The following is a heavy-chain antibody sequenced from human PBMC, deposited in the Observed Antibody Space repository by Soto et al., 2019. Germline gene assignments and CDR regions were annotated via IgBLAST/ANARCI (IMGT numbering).Heavy chain of an antibody. D-gene: IGHD3-16*01. Sequence: EVQLVESGGDLVQPGGSLRLSCAASGLTFSRYWMHWVRQAPVKGLVWVSRINADGSTTTYADSVKGRFTISRDNAKDTLYLQMNSLSAEDTAVYFWARTIYDYIWGSTGVSYCYYMDVWGKGTTVTVSS. CDR2: INADGSTT. J-gene: IGHJ6*03. CDR3: ARTIYDYIWGSTGVSYCYYMDV. V-gene: IGHV3-74*01. CDR1: GLTFSRYW.